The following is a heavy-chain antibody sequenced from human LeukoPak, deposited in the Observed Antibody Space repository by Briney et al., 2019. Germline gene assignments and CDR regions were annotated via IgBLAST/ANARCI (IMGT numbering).Heavy chain of an antibody. CDR3: ARLLESSSSSFWYFDL. Sequence: KPSETLSLTCTVSGGSISSYYWSWIRQPPGKGLEWIGEINHSGSTNYNPSLKSRVTISVDTSKNQFSLKLSSVTAADTAVYYCARLLESSSSSFWYFDLWGRGTLVTVSS. J-gene: IGHJ2*01. D-gene: IGHD6-6*01. CDR1: GGSISSYY. V-gene: IGHV4-34*01. CDR2: INHSGST.